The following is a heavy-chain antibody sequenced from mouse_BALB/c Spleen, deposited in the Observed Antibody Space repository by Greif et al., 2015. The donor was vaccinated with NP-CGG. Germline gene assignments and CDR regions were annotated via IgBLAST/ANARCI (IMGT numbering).Heavy chain of an antibody. D-gene: IGHD1-1*01. CDR2: ISSGSSTI. V-gene: IGHV5-17*02. CDR3: ARCPLRHWYFDV. J-gene: IGHJ1*01. CDR1: GFTFSSFG. Sequence: EVKLVESGGGLVQPGGSRKLSCAASGFTFSSFGMHWVRQAPEKGLEWVAYISSGSSTIYYADTVKGRFTISRDNPKNTLFLQMTSLRSEDTAMYYCARCPLRHWYFDVWGAGTTVTVSS.